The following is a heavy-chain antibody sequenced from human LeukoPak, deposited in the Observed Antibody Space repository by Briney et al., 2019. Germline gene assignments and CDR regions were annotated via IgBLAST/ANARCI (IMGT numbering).Heavy chain of an antibody. CDR3: ARPYYYDSRIDP. CDR1: GGCMSSGDYY. J-gene: IGHJ5*02. Sequence: PSETLSLTCTVSGGCMSSGDYYWSWIRQPPGKGLEWIAYMYYSGSTYYNPSLKSRVTMSADTSKNQLSLKLSSVTAADTAVYYCARPYYYDSRIDPWGQGILVTVSS. CDR2: MYYSGST. D-gene: IGHD3-22*01. V-gene: IGHV4-30-4*01.